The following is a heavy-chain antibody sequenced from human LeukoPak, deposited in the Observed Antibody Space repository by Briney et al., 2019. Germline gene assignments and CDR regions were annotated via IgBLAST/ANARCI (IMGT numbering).Heavy chain of an antibody. V-gene: IGHV4-30-2*01. CDR1: GGSISSGGYS. Sequence: SETLSLTCAVSGGSISSGGYSWSWTRQPPGKGLKWIGYIYHSGSTYYNPSLKSRVTISVDRSKNQFSLKLSSVTAADTAVYYCARGNDYVFPYWFDPWGQGTLVTVSS. CDR3: ARGNDYVFPYWFDP. CDR2: IYHSGST. J-gene: IGHJ5*02. D-gene: IGHD4-17*01.